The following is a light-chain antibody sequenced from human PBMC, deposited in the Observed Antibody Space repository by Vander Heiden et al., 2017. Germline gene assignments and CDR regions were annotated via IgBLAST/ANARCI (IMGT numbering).Light chain of an antibody. J-gene: IGLJ2*01. CDR1: SPNIGAGYD. Sequence: QSVLTQPPSVSGAPGQRVTISCTGSSPNIGAGYDVHWYQQLPGTAPKLLIYGNSNRPSGVPDRFSGSKSGTSASLAITGLQAEDEADYYCQSYDSSLSVVFGGGTKLT. CDR2: GNS. CDR3: QSYDSSLSVV. V-gene: IGLV1-40*01.